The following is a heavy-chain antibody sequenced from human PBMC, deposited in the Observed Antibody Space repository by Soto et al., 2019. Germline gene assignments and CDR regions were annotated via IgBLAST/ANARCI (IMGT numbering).Heavy chain of an antibody. Sequence: QPGGSLRLSCAASGFTFSSYGMHWVRQAPGKELEWVAVISYDGSNKNYADSVKGRFTISRDNSKNTLYLQMNSLRAEDTAVYYCAKDPWGCSTTSACYFYMDVWGKGTTVTVSS. CDR3: AKDPWGCSTTSACYFYMDV. V-gene: IGHV3-30*18. CDR1: GFTFSSYG. D-gene: IGHD2-2*01. J-gene: IGHJ6*03. CDR2: ISYDGSNK.